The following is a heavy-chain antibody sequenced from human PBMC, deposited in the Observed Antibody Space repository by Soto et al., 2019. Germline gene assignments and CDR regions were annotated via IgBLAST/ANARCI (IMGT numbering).Heavy chain of an antibody. CDR1: GFTFSSYA. J-gene: IGHJ6*02. V-gene: IGHV3-30-3*01. CDR2: ISYDGSNK. Sequence: QVQLVESGGGVVQPGRSLRLSCAASGFTFSSYAMHWVRQAPGKGLEWVAVISYDGSNKYYADSVKGRFTISRDNSKNTLYRQMNSLRAEDTAVYYCAREYNWNYGYYYYGMDVWGQGTTVTVSS. CDR3: AREYNWNYGYYYYGMDV. D-gene: IGHD1-7*01.